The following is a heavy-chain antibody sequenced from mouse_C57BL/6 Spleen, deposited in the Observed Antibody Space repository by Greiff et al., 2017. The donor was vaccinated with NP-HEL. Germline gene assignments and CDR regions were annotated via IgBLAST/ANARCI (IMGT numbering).Heavy chain of an antibody. CDR3: ARITTVAYFDY. Sequence: EVQVVESEGGLVQPGSSMKLSCTASGFTFSDYYMAWVRQVPEKGLEWVANINYDGSSTYYLDSLKSRFIISRDNAKNILYLQMSSLKSEDTATYYCARITTVAYFDYWGQGTTLTVSS. D-gene: IGHD1-1*01. CDR1: GFTFSDYY. CDR2: INYDGSST. V-gene: IGHV5-16*01. J-gene: IGHJ2*01.